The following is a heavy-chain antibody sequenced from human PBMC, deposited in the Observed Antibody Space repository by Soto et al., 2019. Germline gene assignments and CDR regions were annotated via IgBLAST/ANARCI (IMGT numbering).Heavy chain of an antibody. CDR2: VIPMSGSS. D-gene: IGHD1-26*01. J-gene: IGHJ6*02. CDR3: ARVRPRSGPPFYYYGLDV. CDR1: GGTFSTYV. Sequence: QVQLVQSGAEVKKPGSSVKVSCKASGGTFSTYVISWVRQAPGQGLEWMGRVIPMSGSSNYAQKFQGRVTITADKDTSIAYMEVRCLRSEDTAVYYCARVRPRSGPPFYYYGLDVWGQGTTVIVSS. V-gene: IGHV1-69*06.